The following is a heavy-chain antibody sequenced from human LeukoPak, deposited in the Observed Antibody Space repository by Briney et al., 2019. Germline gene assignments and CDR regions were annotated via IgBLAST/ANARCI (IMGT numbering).Heavy chain of an antibody. CDR2: IYYSGST. Sequence: SETLSLTCTVSGGSISSYYWSWIRQPPGKGLEWIGYIYYSGSTNYNPSLKSRVTISVDTSKNQFSLKLSSVTAADTAVYYCARVDLITGTSLDHWGQGTLVTVSS. CDR3: ARVDLITGTSLDH. D-gene: IGHD1-7*01. V-gene: IGHV4-59*01. J-gene: IGHJ4*02. CDR1: GGSISSYY.